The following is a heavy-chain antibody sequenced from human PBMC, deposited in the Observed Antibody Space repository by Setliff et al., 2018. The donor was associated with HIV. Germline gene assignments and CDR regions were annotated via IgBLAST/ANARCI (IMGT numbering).Heavy chain of an antibody. D-gene: IGHD2-2*01. Sequence: SETLSLTCAVSGYSISSSHWWGWIRQPPGKGLEWIGYIYYSGSTNYNPSLKSRATMSVDTSNNRFSLKLSSVTVADTAVYYCARVRLRVPPSIFDYWGMGSLVTVSS. CDR2: IYYSGST. V-gene: IGHV4-28*03. CDR1: GYSISSSHW. CDR3: ARVRLRVPPSIFDY. J-gene: IGHJ4*02.